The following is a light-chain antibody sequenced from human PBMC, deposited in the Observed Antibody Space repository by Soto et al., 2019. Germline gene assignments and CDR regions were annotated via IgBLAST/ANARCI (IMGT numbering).Light chain of an antibody. V-gene: IGKV3-15*01. CDR3: QQYNNWSQDT. Sequence: EIILTQSPASLSVSPGERATLSCRASQSVNNNLAWYQQKRGQAPRLLIYGASTRATGVPGRCRGSGSGTEVTRTNTSLQSEDFAVYFCQQYNNWSQDTFGQGTKLESK. CDR2: GAS. J-gene: IGKJ2*01. CDR1: QSVNNN.